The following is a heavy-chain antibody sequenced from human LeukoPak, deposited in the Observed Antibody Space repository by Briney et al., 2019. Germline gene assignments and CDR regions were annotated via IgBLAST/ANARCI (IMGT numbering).Heavy chain of an antibody. CDR2: IYSGGST. J-gene: IGHJ6*02. CDR3: ARANSSSSSYYGMDV. V-gene: IGHV3-53*01. CDR1: GFTFSNYA. D-gene: IGHD6-13*01. Sequence: GESLRLSCAASGFTFSNYAMSWVRHTPGKGLEWVSVIYSGGSTYYADSVKGRFTISRDNSKNTLYLQMNSLRAEDTAVYYCARANSSSSSYYGMDVWGQGTTVTVSS.